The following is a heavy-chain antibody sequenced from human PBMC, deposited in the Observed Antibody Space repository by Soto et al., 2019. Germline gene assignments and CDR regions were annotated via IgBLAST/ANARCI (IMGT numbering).Heavy chain of an antibody. J-gene: IGHJ4*02. CDR3: VSQRTTVPTQAYFDY. V-gene: IGHV4-39*01. D-gene: IGHD4-17*01. CDR2: VYYRGRS. Sequence: PSETLSLTCTVSGGSVTNSSYYWGWIRQSPGKGLEWIGSVYYRGRSYSKSSVKSRVTISVDTSKNRFSLSLNSVTASDTAVYFCVSQRTTVPTQAYFDYWGGGALVTVSS. CDR1: GGSVTNSSYY.